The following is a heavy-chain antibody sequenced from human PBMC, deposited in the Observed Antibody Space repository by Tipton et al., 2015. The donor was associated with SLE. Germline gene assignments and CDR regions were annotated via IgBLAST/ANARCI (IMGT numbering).Heavy chain of an antibody. V-gene: IGHV3-74*01. CDR3: ASWAGRVDNRDLWSGPFDY. D-gene: IGHD3-3*01. CDR1: GSGTTNY. CDR2: LKTDDGYT. Sequence: SLRLSCVASGSGTTNYMHWVRQGPGKGLVWVSRLKTDDGYTNYADSVKGRSTISRDNSKNTLYLQMNTLRPEDTAVYYCASWAGRVDNRDLWSGPFDYWGQGTLVTVSS. J-gene: IGHJ4*02.